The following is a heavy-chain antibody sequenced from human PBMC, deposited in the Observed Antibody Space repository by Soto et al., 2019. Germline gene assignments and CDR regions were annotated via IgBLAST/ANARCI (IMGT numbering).Heavy chain of an antibody. Sequence: SETLSLTCTVSGGSISSSSYYWGWIRQPPGKGLEWIGSIYYSGSTYYNPYLKIRVTISVDTSKNQFSLKLSSVTAADTDVYYCAIHYYDSSGYVPYYFDYWGQGTLVTVSS. J-gene: IGHJ4*02. D-gene: IGHD3-22*01. V-gene: IGHV4-39*01. CDR3: AIHYYDSSGYVPYYFDY. CDR2: IYYSGST. CDR1: GGSISSSSYY.